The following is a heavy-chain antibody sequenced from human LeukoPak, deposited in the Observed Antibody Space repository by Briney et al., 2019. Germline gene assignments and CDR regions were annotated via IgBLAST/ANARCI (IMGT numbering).Heavy chain of an antibody. CDR3: ARGICSGGSCYSKFYYYYYMDV. D-gene: IGHD2-15*01. Sequence: ASVKVSCKASGYTFASYDINWVRQATGQGLEWMGWMNPNSGNTGYAQKFQGRVTITRNTSISTAYMELSSLRSEDTAVYYCARGICSGGSCYSKFYYYYYMDVWGKGTTVTVSS. CDR1: GYTFASYD. V-gene: IGHV1-8*03. J-gene: IGHJ6*03. CDR2: MNPNSGNT.